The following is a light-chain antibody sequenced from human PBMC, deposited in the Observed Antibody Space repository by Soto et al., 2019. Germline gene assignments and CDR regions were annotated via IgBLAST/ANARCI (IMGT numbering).Light chain of an antibody. CDR3: QQRYSAPSVS. V-gene: IGKV1-39*01. CDR2: AAS. CDR1: QSISSY. Sequence: DIQMTQSPSSLSASVGDRVTITCRASQSISSYLHWYQQRPGKAPKLVIYAASLVQSGVPSRFSGSGSGTDFTLTISSLQPEDFATYYCQQRYSAPSVSFGGGTKVEIK. J-gene: IGKJ4*01.